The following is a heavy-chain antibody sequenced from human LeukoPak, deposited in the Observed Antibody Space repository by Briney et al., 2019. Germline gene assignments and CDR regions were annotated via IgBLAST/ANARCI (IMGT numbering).Heavy chain of an antibody. J-gene: IGHJ4*02. CDR2: MNPNSGNT. CDR1: GYTFTSYD. Sequence: GASVKVSCKASGYTFTSYDINWVRQATGQGLEWMGWMNPNSGNTGYAQKFQGRVTMTRNTSISTAYMELSSLRSEDTAVYYCARGRGCSYGLYRSEIGYWGQGTLVTVSS. CDR3: ARGRGCSYGLYRSEIGY. D-gene: IGHD5-18*01. V-gene: IGHV1-8*01.